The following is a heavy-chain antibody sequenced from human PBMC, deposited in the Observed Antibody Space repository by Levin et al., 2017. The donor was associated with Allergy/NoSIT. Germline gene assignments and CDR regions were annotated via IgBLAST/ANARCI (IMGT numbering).Heavy chain of an antibody. Sequence: SETLSLTCAVYSGSFSGYFWTWIRQPPGKGLEWIGELNDSGSTKYNPSYNPSLKSRVTISVDTSKHQFSLILTSVTAADTAIYYCARGSVGARLSGWGQGTLVTVSS. CDR2: LNDSGST. D-gene: IGHD1-26*01. CDR3: ARGSVGARLSG. CDR1: SGSFSGYF. V-gene: IGHV4-34*01. J-gene: IGHJ4*02.